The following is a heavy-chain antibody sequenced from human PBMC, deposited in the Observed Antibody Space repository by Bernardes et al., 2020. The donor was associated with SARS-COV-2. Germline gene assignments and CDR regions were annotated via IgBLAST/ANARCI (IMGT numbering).Heavy chain of an antibody. J-gene: IGHJ6*03. Sequence: GGSLRLSCAASGFTFSSFGMHWVRQAPGKGLEWVALSWYEGSNEYYAESVKGRFTISRDNSKHKLYLEMNSLRADDTAVYYCARDGSAWTHSVYMYVWGKGTTVTVSS. CDR3: ARDGSAWTHSVYMYV. CDR2: SWYEGSNE. V-gene: IGHV3-33*01. D-gene: IGHD6-25*01. CDR1: GFTFSSFG.